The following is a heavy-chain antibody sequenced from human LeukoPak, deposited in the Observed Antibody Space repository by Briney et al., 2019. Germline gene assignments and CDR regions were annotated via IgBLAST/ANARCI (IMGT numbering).Heavy chain of an antibody. D-gene: IGHD2-2*01. Sequence: ASVKVSCKASGYTFSSYDVNWVRQATGQGLEWMGWMNPNSGNTGYAQEFQGRVTMTRNTSISTVYMEVSGLRSEDTAVYYCARALSPTRYGMDVWGQGTRSPSP. CDR1: GYTFSSYD. J-gene: IGHJ6*02. CDR3: ARALSPTRYGMDV. V-gene: IGHV1-8*01. CDR2: MNPNSGNT.